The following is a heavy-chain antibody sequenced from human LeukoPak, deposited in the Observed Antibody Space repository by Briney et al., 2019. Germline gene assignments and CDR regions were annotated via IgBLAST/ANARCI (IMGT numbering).Heavy chain of an antibody. CDR2: ISSSSSYI. CDR3: ARADIVVVVAAIVFDY. CDR1: GFTFSSYS. V-gene: IGHV3-21*01. J-gene: IGHJ4*02. Sequence: GGSLRLSCAASGFTFSSYSMNWVRQAPGKGLEWVSSISSSSSYIYYADSVKGRFTISRDSAKNSLYLQMNSLRAEDTAVYYCARADIVVVVAAIVFDYWGQGTLVTVSS. D-gene: IGHD2-15*01.